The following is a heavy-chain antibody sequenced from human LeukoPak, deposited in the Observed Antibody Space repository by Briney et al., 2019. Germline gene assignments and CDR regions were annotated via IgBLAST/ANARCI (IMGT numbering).Heavy chain of an antibody. D-gene: IGHD5-12*01. CDR3: ARGGYSGYEGAMFDP. CDR2: ISYDGSNK. J-gene: IGHJ5*02. Sequence: PGGSLRLSCAASGFTYSSYAMHWVRQAPGKGLEWVAVISYDGSNKYYADSVKGRFTISRDNSKNTLYLQMNSMRAEDTAVYYCARGGYSGYEGAMFDPGGEGTLVSVSA. CDR1: GFTYSSYA. V-gene: IGHV3-30*04.